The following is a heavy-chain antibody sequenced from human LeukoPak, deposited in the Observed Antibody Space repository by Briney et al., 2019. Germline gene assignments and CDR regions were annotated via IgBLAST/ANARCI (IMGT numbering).Heavy chain of an antibody. CDR2: INPDNGGT. J-gene: IGHJ4*02. V-gene: IGHV1-2*02. CDR3: ARDPSNSGYDYLYYFDY. D-gene: IGHD5-12*01. Sequence: ASVKVSCKASGYTFTGYYMHWVRQAPGQGLEWMGWINPDNGGTNYAQKFQGRVTMTRDMSISTAYMELSRLRSDDTAVYYCARDPSNSGYDYLYYFDYWGQGTPVTVSS. CDR1: GYTFTGYY.